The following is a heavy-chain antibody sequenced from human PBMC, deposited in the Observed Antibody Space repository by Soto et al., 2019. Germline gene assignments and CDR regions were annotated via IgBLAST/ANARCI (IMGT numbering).Heavy chain of an antibody. J-gene: IGHJ6*02. D-gene: IGHD3-3*01. CDR1: GCTFTSSA. V-gene: IGHV1-58*01. CDR2: IVAGSGNT. Sequence: SVKVSCNASGCTFTSSAVQWGRQARGERLEGIGWIVAGSGNTNYAQKFQERVTITRDMSTSTAYMEQSSRRSEDTAVYYCEAYLYGSGYSGHYYYCGMDVWGQGPTVTVSS. CDR3: EAYLYGSGYSGHYYYCGMDV.